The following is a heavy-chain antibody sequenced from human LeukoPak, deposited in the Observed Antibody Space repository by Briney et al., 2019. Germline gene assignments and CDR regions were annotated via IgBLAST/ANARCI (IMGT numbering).Heavy chain of an antibody. J-gene: IGHJ4*02. Sequence: SESLSLTCAVYGGTFSSYYWSWIPQPPGKGLEWIGEINHSGSTNYNPSLKTRVTISVYTSKNLFSLKLSSVTGADTAVYYCARGNQLWFDYWGQGTLVTVSS. CDR1: GGTFSSYY. V-gene: IGHV4-34*01. CDR2: INHSGST. CDR3: ARGNQLWFDY. D-gene: IGHD5-18*01.